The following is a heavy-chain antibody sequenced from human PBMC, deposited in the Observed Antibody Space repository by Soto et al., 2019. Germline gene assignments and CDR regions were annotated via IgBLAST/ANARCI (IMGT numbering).Heavy chain of an antibody. CDR1: GFSFKNYG. J-gene: IGHJ3*02. CDR3: ARETSSRKYYYDSSGSQNAFDI. D-gene: IGHD3-22*01. Sequence: GGSLRLSCAASGFSFKNYGMHWVRQTPDKGLEWIAFMCHVGDKHCADSVKGPFTISRDISKNTLYLQTDSLRAEDTAVYYCARETSSRKYYYDSSGSQNAFDIWGQGTMVTVSS. CDR2: MCHVGDK. V-gene: IGHV3-33*01.